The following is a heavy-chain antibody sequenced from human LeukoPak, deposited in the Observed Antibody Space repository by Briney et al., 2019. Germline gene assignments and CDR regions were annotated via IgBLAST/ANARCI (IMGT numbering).Heavy chain of an antibody. CDR3: ARSDYVHYYYYYMDV. J-gene: IGHJ6*03. V-gene: IGHV1-46*01. Sequence: ASVKVSCKAFGYTFTSNYMHWVRQAPGQGPEWMGVISPSGGSTTYAQKFQGRVTLTRDMSTSTDYLELSSLRSEDTAVYYCARSDYVHYYYYYMDVWGKGTTVTISS. CDR1: GYTFTSNY. CDR2: ISPSGGST. D-gene: IGHD4-17*01.